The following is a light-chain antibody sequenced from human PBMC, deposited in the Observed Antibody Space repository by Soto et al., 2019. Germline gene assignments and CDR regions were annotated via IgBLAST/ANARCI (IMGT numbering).Light chain of an antibody. J-gene: IGKJ4*01. V-gene: IGKV1-27*01. CDR2: GAT. Sequence: DIQMTQSPSSLSASVGDRVTITCRASQGIRNYLAWYQQTPGKVPKLLIYGATTLQSGVPSRFSGSGSETDFTLTISSLQPEDVATYYCQRYNRAPLTFGGGTKVEIK. CDR3: QRYNRAPLT. CDR1: QGIRNY.